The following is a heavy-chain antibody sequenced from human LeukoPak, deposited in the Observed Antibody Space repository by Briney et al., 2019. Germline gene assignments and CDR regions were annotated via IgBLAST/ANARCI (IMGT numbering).Heavy chain of an antibody. V-gene: IGHV1-46*01. CDR2: IIPGGGST. D-gene: IGHD3-10*01. CDR1: GYTFTSKY. CDR3: ATAGAIIEFFDF. J-gene: IGHJ2*01. Sequence: ASVKLSCKASGYTFTSKYIHWVRQAPGQGLDWMGMIIPGGGSTTYAQKFRDRVTMTRDASTSTVYMELSGLRSEDTALYYCATAGAIIEFFDFWGRGTLVTVSS.